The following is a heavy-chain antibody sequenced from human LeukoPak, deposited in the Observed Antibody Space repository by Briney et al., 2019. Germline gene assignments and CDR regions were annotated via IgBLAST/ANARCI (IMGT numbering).Heavy chain of an antibody. CDR2: INWNGGST. CDR1: GFTFGDYA. V-gene: IGHV3-20*04. J-gene: IGHJ4*02. Sequence: GGSLRLSCTASGFTFGDYAMSWVRQAPGKGLEWVSGINWNGGSTGYADSVKGRFTISRDNAKNSLYLQMNSLRAEDTALYYCARLGPYYDILTGYSELDYWGQGTLVTVSS. D-gene: IGHD3-9*01. CDR3: ARLGPYYDILTGYSELDY.